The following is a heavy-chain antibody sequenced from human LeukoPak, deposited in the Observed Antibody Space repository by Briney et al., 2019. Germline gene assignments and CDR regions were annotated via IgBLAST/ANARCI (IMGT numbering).Heavy chain of an antibody. V-gene: IGHV3-21*01. CDR1: GFTFSSYS. CDR3: ARDPSNYYYYMDV. D-gene: IGHD4-11*01. J-gene: IGHJ6*03. CDR2: ISSSSSYI. Sequence: PGGSLRLSCAASGFTFSSYSMNWVRQAPGKGLEWVSSISSSSSYIYYADSVKGRFTISRDNAKNSLYLQMNSLRAEDTAVYYCARDPSNYYYYMDVWGKGTTVTVSS.